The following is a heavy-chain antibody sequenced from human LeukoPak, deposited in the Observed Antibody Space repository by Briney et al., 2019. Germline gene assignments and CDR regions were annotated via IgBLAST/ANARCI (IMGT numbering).Heavy chain of an antibody. Sequence: GGSLRLSCAASGFTFSSYAMSWVRQAPGKGLEWVSSISSSSSYIYYADSVKGRFTISRDNSKNTLYLQMNSLRAEDTALYYCAKTGGIAAAHWGQGTLVTVSS. CDR1: GFTFSSYA. D-gene: IGHD6-13*01. CDR3: AKTGGIAAAH. V-gene: IGHV3-23*01. CDR2: ISSSSSYI. J-gene: IGHJ4*02.